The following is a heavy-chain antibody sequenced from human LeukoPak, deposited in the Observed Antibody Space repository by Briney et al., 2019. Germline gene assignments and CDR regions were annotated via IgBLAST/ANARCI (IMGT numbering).Heavy chain of an antibody. Sequence: GGSLRLSCAASGFTFSSYAMSWVRQAPGKGLEWVSAISGSGGSTYYADSVKGRFTISRDNSKNTLYLQMNSLRAEDTAVYYCAKADQKYYDFWSGYDYWGQGTLVTVSS. D-gene: IGHD3-3*01. J-gene: IGHJ4*02. CDR2: ISGSGGST. CDR3: AKADQKYYDFWSGYDY. V-gene: IGHV3-23*01. CDR1: GFTFSSYA.